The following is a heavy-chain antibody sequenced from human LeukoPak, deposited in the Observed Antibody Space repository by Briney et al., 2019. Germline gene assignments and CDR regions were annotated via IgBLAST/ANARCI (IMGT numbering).Heavy chain of an antibody. Sequence: GGSLRLSCAASGFTFSSYAMSWVRQAPGKGLEWVSYISSSGSTIYYADSVKGRFTISRDNAKNSLYLQMNSLRAEDTAVYYCARQSGALQYFDLWGRGTLVTVSS. CDR3: ARQSGALQYFDL. V-gene: IGHV3-48*04. CDR1: GFTFSSYA. D-gene: IGHD3-10*01. CDR2: ISSSGSTI. J-gene: IGHJ2*01.